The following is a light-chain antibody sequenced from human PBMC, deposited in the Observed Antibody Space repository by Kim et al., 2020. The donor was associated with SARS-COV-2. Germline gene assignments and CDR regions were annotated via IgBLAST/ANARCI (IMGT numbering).Light chain of an antibody. Sequence: AFVGDRVTITCRASQSISSWLAWYQQKPGKAPKLLIYKSSSLQSGVPSRFGGSESGTEFTLTISSLQPDDFATYYCQQYNCYPVTFGGGTKVDIK. CDR2: KSS. V-gene: IGKV1-5*03. CDR1: QSISSW. CDR3: QQYNCYPVT. J-gene: IGKJ4*01.